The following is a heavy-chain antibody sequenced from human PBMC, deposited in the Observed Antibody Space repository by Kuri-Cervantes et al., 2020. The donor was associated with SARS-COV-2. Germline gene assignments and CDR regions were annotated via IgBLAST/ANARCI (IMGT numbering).Heavy chain of an antibody. CDR1: GGTFSSYA. Sequence: SVKVSCKASGGTFSSYAISWVRQAPGQGLEWMGGIIPIFGTANYAQKFQGRVTITADDSTSTAYMELSSLRSEDTAVYYCARAGYCSSTSCRNVPPNGDYWGQGTLVTISS. V-gene: IGHV1-69*13. CDR2: IIPIFGTA. D-gene: IGHD2-2*01. J-gene: IGHJ4*02. CDR3: ARAGYCSSTSCRNVPPNGDY.